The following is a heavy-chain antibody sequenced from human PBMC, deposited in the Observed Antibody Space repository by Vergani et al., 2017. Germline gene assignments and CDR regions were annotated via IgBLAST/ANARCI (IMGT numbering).Heavy chain of an antibody. J-gene: IGHJ6*03. CDR3: AKDLGGCNSISCSYYMDV. CDR1: GFTFSSYG. CDR2: ISGSGGST. V-gene: IGHV3-23*04. Sequence: VQLVESGGGVVQPGGSLRLSCAASGFTFSSYGMHWVRQAPGKGLEWVSAISGSGGSTYYADSVKGRFTISRDNSKNTLYLQMNSLRAEDTAVYYCAKDLGGCNSISCSYYMDVWGKGTTVTV. D-gene: IGHD2/OR15-2a*01.